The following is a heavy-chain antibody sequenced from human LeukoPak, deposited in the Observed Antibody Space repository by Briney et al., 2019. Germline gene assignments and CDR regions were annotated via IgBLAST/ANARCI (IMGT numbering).Heavy chain of an antibody. CDR2: ISGSGGST. Sequence: GGSLRLSCAASRYTFSSYAMSWVRQAPGKGLEWVSAISGSGGSTYYADSVKGRFTISRDNYKNTLYLQMNSLRAEDTAIYYCAKDSGRYCSSTSCSPDYWGQGTLVTVSS. CDR1: RYTFSSYA. V-gene: IGHV3-23*01. CDR3: AKDSGRYCSSTSCSPDY. J-gene: IGHJ4*02. D-gene: IGHD2-2*01.